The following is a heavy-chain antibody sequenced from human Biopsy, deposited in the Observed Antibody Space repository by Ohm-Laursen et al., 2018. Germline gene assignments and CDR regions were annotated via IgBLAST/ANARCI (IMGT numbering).Heavy chain of an antibody. CDR3: AREDEGLLRALDL. J-gene: IGHJ3*01. CDR2: IYTIGDT. D-gene: IGHD2-15*01. Sequence: GTLSLTCTVSGDSIRNYYWSWIRQPAGKGLEWIGHIYTIGDTTYNPSLESRVTMSLDTSKNQFSLKMTSLTAADTAVYFCAREDEGLLRALDLWGQGTMVTVSS. V-gene: IGHV4-4*07. CDR1: GDSIRNYY.